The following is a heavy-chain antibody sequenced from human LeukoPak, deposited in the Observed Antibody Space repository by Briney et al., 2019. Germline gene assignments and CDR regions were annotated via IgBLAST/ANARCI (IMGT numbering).Heavy chain of an antibody. Sequence: PGGSLRLSCAASGFTFSSYGMHWVRQAPGKGLEWVAVISYDGSNKYYADSVKGRFTISRDNSKNTLYLQMNSLRAEDTAVYHCARLAHEDHYYYGMDVWGQGTTVTVSS. CDR1: GFTFSSYG. CDR3: ARLAHEDHYYYGMDV. V-gene: IGHV3-30*03. J-gene: IGHJ6*02. CDR2: ISYDGSNK.